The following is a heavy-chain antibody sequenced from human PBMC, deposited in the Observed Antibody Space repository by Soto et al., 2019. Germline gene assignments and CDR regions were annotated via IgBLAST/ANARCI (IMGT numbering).Heavy chain of an antibody. CDR1: GGSISSAAYY. Sequence: QVQLQESGPGLVKPSPTLSLTCTVSGGSISSAAYYWSWIRQHPGKGLEWIGYISHSGSTYYNPDRQSRVIYSVYTSKNQFSLSLTSVTAADTAVYYCARVYTYGSNFFDCWGQGALVTVSS. J-gene: IGHJ4*02. D-gene: IGHD5-18*01. V-gene: IGHV4-31*03. CDR2: ISHSGST. CDR3: ARVYTYGSNFFDC.